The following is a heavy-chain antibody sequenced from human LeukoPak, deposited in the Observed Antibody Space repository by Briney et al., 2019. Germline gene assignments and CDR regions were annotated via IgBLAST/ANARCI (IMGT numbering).Heavy chain of an antibody. V-gene: IGHV1-2*02. CDR1: GYTFTGYY. CDR3: AGDLARFEWYSYGFGSDC. D-gene: IGHD5-18*01. J-gene: IGHJ4*02. Sequence: ASVKVSCKASGYTFTGYYMHWVRQAPGQGLEWMGWINPNSGGTNYAQKFQGRVTMTRDTSISTAYMGLSRLRSDDTAVYYCAGDLARFEWYSYGFGSDCWGQGTLVTVSS. CDR2: INPNSGGT.